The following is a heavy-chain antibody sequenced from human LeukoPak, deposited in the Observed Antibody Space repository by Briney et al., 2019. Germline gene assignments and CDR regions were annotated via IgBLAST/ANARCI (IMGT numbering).Heavy chain of an antibody. D-gene: IGHD6-19*01. Sequence: ASVKVSCKASGYTFTGYYIHWVRQAPGRGLEWMGWINPSSGGAKYPQNFQGWVTMTRDTSINTAYMELSRLRSNDTAVYYCARGTLVAGTGNGLDVWGQGTTVTVSS. CDR3: ARGTLVAGTGNGLDV. CDR1: GYTFTGYY. V-gene: IGHV1-2*04. CDR2: INPSSGGA. J-gene: IGHJ6*02.